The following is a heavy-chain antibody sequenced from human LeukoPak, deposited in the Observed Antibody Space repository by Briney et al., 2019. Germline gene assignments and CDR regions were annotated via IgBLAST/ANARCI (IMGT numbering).Heavy chain of an antibody. CDR2: MNPNNGNT. CDR1: GYTFTSYD. V-gene: IGHV1-8*01. J-gene: IGHJ4*02. CDR3: AREPHMYPRYSSAY. Sequence: GASVKVSCTASGYTFTSYDISWVRQATGQGLEWMGWMNPNNGNTGYAQKFQGRVTMTRNTSISTAYMELSNLRSEDTAVYYCAREPHMYPRYSSAYWGQGTLVTVSS. D-gene: IGHD6-19*01.